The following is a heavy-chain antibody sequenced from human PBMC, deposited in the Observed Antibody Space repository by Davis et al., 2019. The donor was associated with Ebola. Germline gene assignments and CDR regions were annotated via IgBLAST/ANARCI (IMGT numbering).Heavy chain of an antibody. D-gene: IGHD2-15*01. Sequence: GESLKISCAASGFIFSSYPMSWVRQAPGKGLEWVSGISGGGTSTFYADSVKGRFTISRDNSKNTLYLQMNSLRVEDMAVNYCAKSPPLVVVAATLFDYWGQGTLVTVSS. CDR2: ISGGGTST. J-gene: IGHJ4*02. V-gene: IGHV3-23*01. CDR3: AKSPPLVVVAATLFDY. CDR1: GFIFSSYP.